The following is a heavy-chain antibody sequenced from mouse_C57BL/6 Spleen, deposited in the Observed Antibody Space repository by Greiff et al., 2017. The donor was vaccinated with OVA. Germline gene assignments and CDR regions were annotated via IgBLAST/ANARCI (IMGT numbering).Heavy chain of an antibody. CDR1: GYTFTDYE. CDR2: IDPETGGT. Sequence: VQVVESGAELVRPGASVTLSCKASGYTFTDYEMHWVKQTPVHGLEWIGAIDPETGGTAYNQKFKGKAILTADKSSSTAYMELRSLTSEDSAVYYCTSLPYFDYWGQGTTLTVSS. D-gene: IGHD2-1*01. V-gene: IGHV1-15*01. CDR3: TSLPYFDY. J-gene: IGHJ2*01.